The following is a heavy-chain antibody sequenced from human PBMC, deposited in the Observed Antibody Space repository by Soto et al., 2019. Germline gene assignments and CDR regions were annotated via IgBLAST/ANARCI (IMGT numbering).Heavy chain of an antibody. CDR3: AREGGSYPYYYYGMDV. J-gene: IGHJ6*02. CDR2: INPSGGST. D-gene: IGHD1-26*01. V-gene: IGHV1-46*01. CDR1: GYPFTSYY. Sequence: ASVKVSCKASGYPFTSYYMHWVRQAPGQGLEWMGIINPSGGSTSYAQKFQGRVTMTRDTSTSTVYMELSSLRSEDTAVYYCAREGGSYPYYYYGMDVWGQGTTVTVSS.